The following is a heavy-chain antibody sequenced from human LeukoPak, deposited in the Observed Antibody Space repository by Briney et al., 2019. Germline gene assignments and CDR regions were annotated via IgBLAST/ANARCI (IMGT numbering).Heavy chain of an antibody. CDR3: ARWLPGVRGGFKKGFVDY. J-gene: IGHJ4*02. V-gene: IGHV3-21*01. Sequence: GGSLRLSCAASGFTFSSYSMNWVRQAPGKGLEWVSSISRSSSYIYYADSVKGRFTISRDNAKNSLYLQMNSLRAEDTAVYYCARWLPGVRGGFKKGFVDYWGQGTLVTVSS. CDR1: GFTFSSYS. CDR2: ISRSSSYI. D-gene: IGHD3-10*02.